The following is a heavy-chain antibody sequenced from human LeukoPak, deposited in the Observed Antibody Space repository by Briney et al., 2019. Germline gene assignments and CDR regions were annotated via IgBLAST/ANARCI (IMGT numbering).Heavy chain of an antibody. J-gene: IGHJ4*02. Sequence: GGSLRLSCAASGLIVSSNYMSWVRQAPGKGLEWVSVIYSGGSIYYADFVKGRFTISRDNSKNTLYLQMNSLRAEDTAVYYCARDPSRGLYYFDHWGQGTLVTVSS. CDR1: GLIVSSNY. CDR2: IYSGGSI. V-gene: IGHV3-53*01. D-gene: IGHD3/OR15-3a*01. CDR3: ARDPSRGLYYFDH.